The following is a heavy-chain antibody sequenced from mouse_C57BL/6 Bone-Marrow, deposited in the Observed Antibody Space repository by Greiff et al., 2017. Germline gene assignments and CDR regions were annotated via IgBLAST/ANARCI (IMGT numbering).Heavy chain of an antibody. J-gene: IGHJ2*01. CDR1: GFTFSSYG. CDR3: ARQGYDGYYGD. CDR2: ISSGGSYT. D-gene: IGHD2-3*01. V-gene: IGHV5-6*01. Sequence: EVKVVESGGDLVKPGGSLKLSCAASGFTFSSYGMSWVRQTPDKRLEWVATISSGGSYTYYPDSVKGRFTISRDNARNTLYLQRSSLKSEDTAMYYGARQGYDGYYGDWGQGTTLTVS.